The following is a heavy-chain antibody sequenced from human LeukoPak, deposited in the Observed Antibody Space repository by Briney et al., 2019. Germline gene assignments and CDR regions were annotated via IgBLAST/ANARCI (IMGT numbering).Heavy chain of an antibody. Sequence: PGGSLRLSCAASGFTFSSYGMHWVRLAPGKGLEWVSVISYDGSNKYYADSVKGRFTISRDNSKNTLYLQMNSLRAEDTAVYYCATLTGGDYWGQGTLVTVSS. CDR2: ISYDGSNK. J-gene: IGHJ4*02. D-gene: IGHD1-26*01. V-gene: IGHV3-30*03. CDR1: GFTFSSYG. CDR3: ATLTGGDY.